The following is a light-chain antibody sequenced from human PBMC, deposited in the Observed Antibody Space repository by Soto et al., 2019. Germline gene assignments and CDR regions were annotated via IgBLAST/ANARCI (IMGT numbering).Light chain of an antibody. CDR2: GAS. CDR3: HQYDSSPRT. CDR1: QSVGSNC. V-gene: IGKV3-20*01. J-gene: IGKJ1*01. Sequence: EIVLTQSPGTLSLSPGDRATLSCRASQSVGSNCLAWYQQKSGQSPRLLIYGASFRASGIPDRFSGSGSGTDFALTIRRLEPEDFAMYFCHQYDSSPRTFGQGXKVXX.